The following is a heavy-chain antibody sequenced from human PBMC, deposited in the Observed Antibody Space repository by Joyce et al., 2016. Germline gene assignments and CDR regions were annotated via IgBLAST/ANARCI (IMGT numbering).Heavy chain of an antibody. Sequence: QVQLQESGPGLVKPSQTLSLTRTVSGGSISSGDYYWSWVRQSPGKGLEWIGYIYFSGSTHRNTSLKSRLTISADTSKNQFSLKVRSVTAADTAVYYCARGNGDFWSGYYNYFDYWGQGILVTVSS. J-gene: IGHJ4*02. CDR1: GGSISSGDYY. D-gene: IGHD3-3*01. CDR3: ARGNGDFWSGYYNYFDY. CDR2: IYFSGST. V-gene: IGHV4-30-4*01.